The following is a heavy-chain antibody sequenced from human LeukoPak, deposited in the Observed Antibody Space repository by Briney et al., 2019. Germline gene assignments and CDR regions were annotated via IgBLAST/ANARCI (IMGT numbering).Heavy chain of an antibody. V-gene: IGHV4-39*01. CDR3: ARTATSGYSSSRDDY. CDR2: IYYSGST. J-gene: IGHJ4*02. D-gene: IGHD6-13*01. CDR1: VGSISSSSYY. Sequence: PSETLSLTCTVSVGSISSSSYYWGWIRQPPGKGLEWIGSIYYSGSTYYNPSLKSRVTISVDTSKNQFSLKLSSVTAADTAVYYCARTATSGYSSSRDDYWGQGTLVTVSS.